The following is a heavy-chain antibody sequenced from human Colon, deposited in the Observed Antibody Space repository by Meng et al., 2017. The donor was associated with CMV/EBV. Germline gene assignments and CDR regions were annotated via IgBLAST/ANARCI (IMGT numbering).Heavy chain of an antibody. J-gene: IGHJ4*02. CDR2: TNEDGTIT. D-gene: IGHD7-27*01. CDR3: ARDLSGASDF. CDR1: GFTFSRLW. Sequence: VQLVESGGGLVHPGGSLRLSCAASGFTFSRLWMHWVRQAPGKGLVWVSRTNEDGTITNYADSVKGRFTISRDNAENTLYLQMNSLRAEDTAVYYCARDLSGASDFWGQGTLVTVSS. V-gene: IGHV3-74*01.